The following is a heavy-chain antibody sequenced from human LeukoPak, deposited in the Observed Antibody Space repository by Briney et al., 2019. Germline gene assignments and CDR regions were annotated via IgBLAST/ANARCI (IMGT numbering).Heavy chain of an antibody. V-gene: IGHV3-30-3*01. CDR2: ISYDGSNK. CDR1: GFTFSSYA. D-gene: IGHD3-10*01. J-gene: IGHJ4*02. Sequence: GGSLRLSCAASGFTFSSYAMHWVRQAPGKGLEWVAVISYDGSNKYYADSVKGRFTISRDNSKNTLYLQMNSLRAEDTAVYYCARARITMVRGVIMEPYYFDYWGQGTLVTVSS. CDR3: ARARITMVRGVIMEPYYFDY.